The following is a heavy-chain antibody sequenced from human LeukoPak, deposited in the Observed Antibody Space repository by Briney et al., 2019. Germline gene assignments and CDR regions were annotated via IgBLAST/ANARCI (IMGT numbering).Heavy chain of an antibody. CDR2: IYTSGST. J-gene: IGHJ4*02. CDR1: GGSISSYY. D-gene: IGHD1-26*01. CDR3: ARENSGSYREFDY. V-gene: IGHV4-4*07. Sequence: PSETLSLTCTVSGGSISSYYWSWIRQPAGKGREWIRRIYTSGSTNYNASLKSRVSMSVDTSKNQFSLKLSSVTAADTAVFYCARENSGSYREFDYWGQGTLVTVSS.